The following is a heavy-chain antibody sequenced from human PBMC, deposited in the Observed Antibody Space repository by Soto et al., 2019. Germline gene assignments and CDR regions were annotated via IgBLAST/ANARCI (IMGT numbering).Heavy chain of an antibody. D-gene: IGHD6-13*01. CDR3: ARGLAAAGRTENYYFDY. CDR1: GGSFSGYY. Sequence: SETLSLTCAVYGGSFSGYYWSWIRQPPGKGLEWIGEINHSGSTNYNPSLKSRVTISVDTSKNQFSLKLSSVTAADTAVYCCARGLAAAGRTENYYFDYWGQGTLVTVS. CDR2: INHSGST. V-gene: IGHV4-34*01. J-gene: IGHJ4*02.